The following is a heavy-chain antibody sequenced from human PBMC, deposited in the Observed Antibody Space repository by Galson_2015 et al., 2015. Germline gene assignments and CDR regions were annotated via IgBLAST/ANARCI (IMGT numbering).Heavy chain of an antibody. CDR3: AKDRGDYYGSGSLTTNFDY. D-gene: IGHD3-10*01. CDR1: GFTFSSYA. CDR2: ISGSGGST. Sequence: SLRLSCAASGFTFSSYAMSWVRQAPGKGLEWVSAISGSGGSTYYADSVKGRFTISRDNSKNTLYLQMNSLRAEDTAVYYCAKDRGDYYGSGSLTTNFDYWGQGTLVTVSS. J-gene: IGHJ4*02. V-gene: IGHV3-23*01.